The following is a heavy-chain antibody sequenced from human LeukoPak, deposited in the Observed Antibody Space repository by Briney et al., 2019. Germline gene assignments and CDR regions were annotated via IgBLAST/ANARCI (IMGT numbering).Heavy chain of an antibody. CDR2: IYSGGST. CDR3: AREGYDYVWGSYSL. J-gene: IGHJ4*02. V-gene: IGHV3-53*01. Sequence: PGGSLRLSCAASGFTVISNYMSWVRQAPGKGLEWVSVIYSGGSTYYADSVKGRFTISRDNSKNTLYLQMNSLRAEDTAVYYCAREGYDYVWGSYSLWGQGTLVTVSS. D-gene: IGHD3-16*01. CDR1: GFTVISNY.